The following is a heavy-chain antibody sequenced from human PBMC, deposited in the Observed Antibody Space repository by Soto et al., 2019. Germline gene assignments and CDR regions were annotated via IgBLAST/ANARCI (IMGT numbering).Heavy chain of an antibody. D-gene: IGHD3-10*01. CDR1: RDTFTSYY. J-gene: IGHJ5*02. V-gene: IGHV1-46*01. CDR2: INPHGGST. Sequence: GASVKVSCKAPRDTFTSYYINWVRQAPGQGLEWMGVINPHGGSTAYAQKFKGRVTLTRDTSASTVYMEVSSLKSEDTAMYYCAPSAGGNVCIIIEETNWFAPWGQGTLVTVSS. CDR3: APSAGGNVCIIIEETNWFAP.